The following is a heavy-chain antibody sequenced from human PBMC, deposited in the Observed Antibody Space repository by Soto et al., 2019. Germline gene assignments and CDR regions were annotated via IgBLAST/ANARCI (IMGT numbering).Heavy chain of an antibody. D-gene: IGHD3-10*01. J-gene: IGHJ6*02. CDR2: IGTAGDP. Sequence: ILSCAASGFTFSSYDMHWVRQATGRGLEWVSAIGTAGDPYYPGSVKGRFTISRENAKNSLYLQMNSLRAGDTAVYYCARALLGSMDVWGQGTTVTVSS. V-gene: IGHV3-13*05. CDR1: GFTFSSYD. CDR3: ARALLGSMDV.